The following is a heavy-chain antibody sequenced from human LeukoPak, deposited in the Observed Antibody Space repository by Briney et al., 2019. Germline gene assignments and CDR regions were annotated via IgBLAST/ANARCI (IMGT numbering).Heavy chain of an antibody. Sequence: GASVKVSFTASGYTFTNNAMNWVRQAPGQGLEWMGWINTNIGRPTYAQGFTGRFVFSLDTSVNTAYLQISSLKAEDTAVYYCARSDSSGWFDYWGQGTLVTVSS. CDR1: GYTFTNNA. CDR3: ARSDSSGWFDY. J-gene: IGHJ4*02. CDR2: INTNIGRP. V-gene: IGHV7-4-1*02. D-gene: IGHD6-19*01.